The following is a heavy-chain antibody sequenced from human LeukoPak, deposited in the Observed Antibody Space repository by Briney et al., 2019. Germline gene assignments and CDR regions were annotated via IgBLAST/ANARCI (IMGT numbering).Heavy chain of an antibody. J-gene: IGHJ5*02. Sequence: SETLSLTCTVSGGSIGSYYWTWIRQSPGKGLEWIGYIYSSGDTNYNPSLKSRVTVSLDTSKNQFSLKLNSVTAADTAVYFCARGGSGGWFDPWSQGTLVTVFS. CDR3: ARGGSGGWFDP. CDR2: IYSSGDT. CDR1: GGSIGSYY. D-gene: IGHD2-15*01. V-gene: IGHV4-59*01.